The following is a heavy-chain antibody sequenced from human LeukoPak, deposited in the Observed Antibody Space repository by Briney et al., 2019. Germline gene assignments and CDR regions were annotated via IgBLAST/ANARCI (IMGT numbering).Heavy chain of an antibody. CDR2: INPSGGST. V-gene: IGHV1-46*01. J-gene: IGHJ4*02. CDR1: GYTFTSYY. Sequence: ASVKVSCKASGYTFTSYYMHWVRQAPGQGLEWMGIINPSGGSTSYAQKFQGRVTMTRDTSTSTVYMELSSLRSEDTAVYYCARVGIGSSTAYGSATFVYWGQGTLVTVSS. CDR3: ARVGIGSSTAYGSATFVY. D-gene: IGHD2-2*01.